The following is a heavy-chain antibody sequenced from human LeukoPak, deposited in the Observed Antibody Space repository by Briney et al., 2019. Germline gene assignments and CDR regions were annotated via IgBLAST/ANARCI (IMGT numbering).Heavy chain of an antibody. D-gene: IGHD3-10*01. CDR1: GGSINSYY. Sequence: SETLSLTCTVSGGSINSYYWSWIRQPPGKGLEWIGYIYYSGSTYYNPSLKSRVTISVDTSKNQFSLKLSSVTAADTAVYYCARHSGSGSYSNMDVWGKGTTVTVSS. CDR2: IYYSGST. V-gene: IGHV4-59*08. CDR3: ARHSGSGSYSNMDV. J-gene: IGHJ6*03.